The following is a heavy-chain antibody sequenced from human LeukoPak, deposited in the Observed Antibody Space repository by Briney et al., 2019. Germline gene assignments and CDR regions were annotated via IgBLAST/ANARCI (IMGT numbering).Heavy chain of an antibody. J-gene: IGHJ4*02. D-gene: IGHD3-22*01. CDR3: AKEYDSSGYPSAYFDY. CDR2: IPYDGTNK. V-gene: IGHV3-30*02. CDR1: GFTFSSYG. Sequence: GGSLRLSCAASGFTFSSYGMHRVRQAPGKGLEWVTFIPYDGTNKYYADSVKGRFTISRDNSKNTVYLQMNSLRAKDTAVYYCAKEYDSSGYPSAYFDYWGQGTLVTVSS.